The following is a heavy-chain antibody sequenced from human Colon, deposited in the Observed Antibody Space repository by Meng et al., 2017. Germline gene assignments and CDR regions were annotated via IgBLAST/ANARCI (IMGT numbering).Heavy chain of an antibody. V-gene: IGHV1-18*04. D-gene: IGHD6-19*01. J-gene: IGHJ4*02. CDR1: GYHFYHLR. Sequence: QVSVVASGAGVKEPGASVKGSCKASGYHFYHLRNSWVREAPGEGLEWMGLISAYNGNTNSAQKFQDRVTMTTDTSTNTAYMELRSLRSDDTAMYYCARDRQWLGSDYWGQGTLVTVSS. CDR3: ARDRQWLGSDY. CDR2: ISAYNGNT.